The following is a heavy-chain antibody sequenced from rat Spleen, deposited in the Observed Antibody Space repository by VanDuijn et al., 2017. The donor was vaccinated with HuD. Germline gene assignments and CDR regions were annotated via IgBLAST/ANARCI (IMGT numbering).Heavy chain of an antibody. CDR3: ARGYVMDA. CDR2: ISTGGGNT. Sequence: EVQLVESGGGLVQAGRSMKLSCAASGFTFSSFPMAWVRQAPTMGLEWVATISTGGGNTYYRDSVKGRFTISRDNAKNTQYLQMDSLRSEDTATYYCARGYVMDAWGQGASVTVSS. CDR1: GFTFSSFP. J-gene: IGHJ4*01. V-gene: IGHV5-46*01.